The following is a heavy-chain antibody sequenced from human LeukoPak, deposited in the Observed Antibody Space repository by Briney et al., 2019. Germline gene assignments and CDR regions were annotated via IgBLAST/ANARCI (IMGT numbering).Heavy chain of an antibody. Sequence: GSSVKVSCKASGYTFTGYYMHWVRQAPAQGLEWMGWSNPNSGGTNYAQKFQGRVTMTRDTSISTAYMELSRLRSDDTAVYYCAREKRPEDYYDSSGYYDYWGQGTLVTVSS. CDR2: SNPNSGGT. CDR1: GYTFTGYY. CDR3: AREKRPEDYYDSSGYYDY. J-gene: IGHJ4*02. V-gene: IGHV1-2*02. D-gene: IGHD3-22*01.